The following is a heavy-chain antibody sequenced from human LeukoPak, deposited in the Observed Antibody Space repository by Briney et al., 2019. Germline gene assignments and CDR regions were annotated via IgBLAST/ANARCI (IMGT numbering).Heavy chain of an antibody. D-gene: IGHD3-22*01. V-gene: IGHV4-4*07. J-gene: IGHJ4*02. CDR3: AREEYFQDSNGYSYYFHS. CDR2: IYKSGST. CDR1: GGSIGWDY. Sequence: SETLSLTCTVSGGSIGWDYWSWIRQSAGKGLDWIGRIYKSGSTNYNPSFRSRVTMSVDTSKNQFSLNVTSVTAADTAVYYCAREEYFQDSNGYSYYFHSWGQGSLVTVSS.